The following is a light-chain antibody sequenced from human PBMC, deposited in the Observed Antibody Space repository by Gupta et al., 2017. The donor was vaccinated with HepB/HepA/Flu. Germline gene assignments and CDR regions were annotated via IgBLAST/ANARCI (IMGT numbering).Light chain of an antibody. CDR3: QSYDSSLSGVI. CDR2: GNN. Sequence: QSVPTQPPSVSGAPGQRVTISCTGSSSNIGADYDVNWYQHLPGTAPKRLIYGNNKRPSGVPDRFSGSKSGTSASLAITGLQAEDEADYHCQSYDSSLSGVIFGGGTKLTVL. CDR1: SSNIGADYD. J-gene: IGLJ2*01. V-gene: IGLV1-40*01.